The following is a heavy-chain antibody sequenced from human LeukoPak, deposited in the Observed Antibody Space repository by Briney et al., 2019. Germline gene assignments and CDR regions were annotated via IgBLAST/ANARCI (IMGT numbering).Heavy chain of an antibody. J-gene: IGHJ4*02. CDR2: INPNSGGT. CDR1: GYTFTGYY. D-gene: IGHD3-10*01. V-gene: IGHV1-2*04. Sequence: GASVKVSCKASGYTFTGYYMHWVRQAPGQGLEWMGWINPNSGGTNYAQKFQGWVTMTRDTSISTAYMELSRLRSDDTAVYYCARDKGRFGEWGSFDYWGQGTLVTVSS. CDR3: ARDKGRFGEWGSFDY.